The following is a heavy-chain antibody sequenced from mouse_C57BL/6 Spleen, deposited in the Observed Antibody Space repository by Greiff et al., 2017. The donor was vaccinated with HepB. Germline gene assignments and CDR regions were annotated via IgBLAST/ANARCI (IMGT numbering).Heavy chain of an antibody. Sequence: EVHLVESGGGLVKPGGSLKLSCAASGFTFSDYGMHWVRQAPEKGLEWVAYVSSGSSTIYYADTVKGRFTISRDNAKNTLFLQMTSLRSEDTAMYYCARETVVATRYFDVWGTGTTVTVSS. CDR3: ARETVVATRYFDV. D-gene: IGHD1-1*01. CDR2: VSSGSSTI. CDR1: GFTFSDYG. V-gene: IGHV5-17*01. J-gene: IGHJ1*03.